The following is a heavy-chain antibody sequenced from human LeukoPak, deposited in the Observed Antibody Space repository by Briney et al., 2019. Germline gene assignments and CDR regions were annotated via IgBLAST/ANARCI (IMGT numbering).Heavy chain of an antibody. CDR3: AKAVYYSNYLGY. V-gene: IGHV3-21*01. Sequence: GGSLRLSCAASGFTITNYNMNWVRQAPGKGLEWVSLIVSRSNYIYYADSVKGRFTISRDNAKNTLYLQMNSLRAEDTAMYYCAKAVYYSNYLGYWGQGTLVTVSS. J-gene: IGHJ4*01. D-gene: IGHD3-10*01. CDR2: IVSRSNYI. CDR1: GFTITNYN.